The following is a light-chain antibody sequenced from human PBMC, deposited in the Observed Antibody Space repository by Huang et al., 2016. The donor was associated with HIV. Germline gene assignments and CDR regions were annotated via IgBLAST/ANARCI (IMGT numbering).Light chain of an antibody. J-gene: IGKJ4*01. CDR2: DAS. Sequence: EIEMTQSPATLSVSTGERATLSCRASHSVDSDLAWDQQKPGQAPRLLIYDASTRATGISAKFNGTESGTEFSLSITNLQSEDFAVYYCQQYNDWPPLTFGGGTKVEI. CDR1: HSVDSD. V-gene: IGKV3-15*01. CDR3: QQYNDWPPLT.